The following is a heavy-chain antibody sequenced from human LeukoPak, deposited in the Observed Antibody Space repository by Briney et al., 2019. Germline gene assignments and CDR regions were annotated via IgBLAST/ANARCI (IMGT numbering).Heavy chain of an antibody. J-gene: IGHJ6*02. CDR1: GYTFTGQY. Sequence: ASVKVSCKASGYTFTGQYLYWARQTPGQGLEWMGWINPKTGDTDSAQTFQGRVTMTRDTSITTVYMKLSSLTSDDTAVYYCARGYYGMDVWGQGTTVTVSS. CDR2: INPKTGDT. V-gene: IGHV1-2*02. CDR3: ARGYYGMDV.